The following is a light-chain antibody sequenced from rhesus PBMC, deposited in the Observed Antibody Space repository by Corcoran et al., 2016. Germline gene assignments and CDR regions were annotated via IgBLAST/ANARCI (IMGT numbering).Light chain of an antibody. J-gene: IGKJ1*01. CDR3: QHGYGIPWT. CDR1: QGISNN. V-gene: IGKV1-25*02. CDR2: DAA. Sequence: DIQMTQSPSSLSASVGDRVTITCPARQGISNNLAWYQQKPGKVPRLLSYDAANLQSGVPSRFSGNGSWTDCAHSISSRQPGDVATYYCQHGYGIPWTFGQGTKVEIK.